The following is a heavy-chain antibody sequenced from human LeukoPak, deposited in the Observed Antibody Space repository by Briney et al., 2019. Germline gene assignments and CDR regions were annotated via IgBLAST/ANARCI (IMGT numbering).Heavy chain of an antibody. V-gene: IGHV3-30-3*01. J-gene: IGHJ4*02. CDR3: ASEDDILTGYYMD. Sequence: PGRSLRLSCAASGFTFSSYAMHWVRQAPGKGLEWVAVISYDGSNKYYADSVKGRFTISRDNSKNTLYLQMNSLRAEDTAVYYCASEDDILTGYYMDWGQGTLVTVSS. CDR2: ISYDGSNK. CDR1: GFTFSSYA. D-gene: IGHD3-9*01.